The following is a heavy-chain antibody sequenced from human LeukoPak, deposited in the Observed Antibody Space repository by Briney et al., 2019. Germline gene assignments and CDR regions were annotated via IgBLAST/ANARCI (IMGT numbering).Heavy chain of an antibody. CDR2: ISSSGSTI. J-gene: IGHJ4*02. Sequence: GGSLRLSCAASGFTFSSYWMNWVRQAPGKGLEWVSYISSSGSTIYYADSVKGRFTLSRDNAKNSLYLQMNSLRAEDTAIYYCAKERESYFEFDLWGQGTLVTVSS. V-gene: IGHV3-48*04. CDR1: GFTFSSYW. D-gene: IGHD1-26*01. CDR3: AKERESYFEFDL.